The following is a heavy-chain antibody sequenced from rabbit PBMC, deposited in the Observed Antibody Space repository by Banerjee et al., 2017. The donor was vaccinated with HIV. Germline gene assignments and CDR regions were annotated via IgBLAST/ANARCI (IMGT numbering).Heavy chain of an antibody. V-gene: IGHV1S45*01. CDR3: ARDLAGVTGWNFNL. CDR2: IYVGGSVST. Sequence: QEQLVEYGGDLVQPEGSLTLTCTASGFDFSNSYWICWVRQAPGKGLEWIGCIYVGGSVSTYYSNWAKGRFTISQDSSTSVTLQMTSLTAADTATYFCARDLAGVTGWNFNLWGQGTLVTVS. D-gene: IGHD4-1*01. J-gene: IGHJ4*01. CDR1: GFDFSNSYW.